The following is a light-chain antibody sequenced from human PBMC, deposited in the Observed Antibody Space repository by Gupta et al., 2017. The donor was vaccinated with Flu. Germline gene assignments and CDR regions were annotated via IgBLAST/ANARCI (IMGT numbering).Light chain of an antibody. CDR1: QTVTTN. CDR3: QQYSSWPFT. J-gene: IGKJ2*01. CDR2: GAS. Sequence: PAALSVSPGERATLSCRASQTVTTNLAWYQQRPGQAPTLLISGASSRATGIPARFGGSGSGTDFTLTISSLQSEDFAVYYCQQYSSWPFTFGQGIKVEI. V-gene: IGKV3-15*01.